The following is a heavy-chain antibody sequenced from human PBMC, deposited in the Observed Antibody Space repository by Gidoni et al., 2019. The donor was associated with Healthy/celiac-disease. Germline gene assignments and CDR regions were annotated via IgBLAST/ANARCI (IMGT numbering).Heavy chain of an antibody. D-gene: IGHD3-10*01. CDR2: IIPILGIA. CDR1: GGTFSSYT. V-gene: IGHV1-69*02. CDR3: ASGREYNWFDP. J-gene: IGHJ5*02. Sequence: QVQLVQSGAAVKKPGSSVKVSCTASGGTFSSYTISSVRQAPGQGIEWMGRIIPILGIANYEQKCQGRVTITADKSTSTAYMELSSLRSEDTAVYYCASGREYNWFDPWGQGTLVTVSS.